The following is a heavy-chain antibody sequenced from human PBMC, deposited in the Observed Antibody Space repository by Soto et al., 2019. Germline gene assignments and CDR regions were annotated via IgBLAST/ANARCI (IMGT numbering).Heavy chain of an antibody. CDR3: ARSPAAATFHFHY. Sequence: SETLSLTCTVSGGSISSGGYYWSWIRQHPGKGLEWIGYIYYSGSTYYNPSLKSRVTISVDTSKNQFSLKLSSVTAADTAVYYCARSPAAATFHFHYWGQGTLVTVSS. J-gene: IGHJ4*02. CDR2: IYYSGST. V-gene: IGHV4-31*03. CDR1: GGSISSGGYY. D-gene: IGHD6-13*01.